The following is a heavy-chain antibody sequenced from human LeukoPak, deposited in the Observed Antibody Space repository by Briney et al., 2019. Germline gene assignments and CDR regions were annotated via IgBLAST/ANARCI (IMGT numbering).Heavy chain of an antibody. CDR2: INHSGST. V-gene: IGHV4-34*01. J-gene: IGHJ4*02. CDR3: ARHSTVTYYFDY. CDR1: GGSFSGYY. Sequence: TSETLSLTCAVYGGSFSGYYWSWIRQPPGKGLEWIGEINHSGSTNYNPSLKSRVTISVDTSKNQFSLKLSSVTAADTAVYYCARHSTVTYYFDYWGQGTLVTVSS. D-gene: IGHD4-17*01.